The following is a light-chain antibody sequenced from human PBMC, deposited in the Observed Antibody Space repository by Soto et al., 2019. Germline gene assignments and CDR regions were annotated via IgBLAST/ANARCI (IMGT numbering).Light chain of an antibody. J-gene: IGKJ1*01. CDR1: PIVTSDY. Sequence: DIVLTQSPGTLSLSPGERVTLSCRASPIVTSDYLAWYHQAPGQAPRLLIYGASTRATGIPARFSGSGSGTDFTLTISSLEPEDFAVYYCQQRSNWPRTFGQGTKVDIK. V-gene: IGKV3-11*01. CDR3: QQRSNWPRT. CDR2: GAS.